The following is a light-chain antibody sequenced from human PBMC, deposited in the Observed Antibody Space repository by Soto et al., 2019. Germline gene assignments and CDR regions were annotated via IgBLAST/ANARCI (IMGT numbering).Light chain of an antibody. CDR2: DVS. V-gene: IGLV2-14*03. J-gene: IGLJ1*01. CDR1: SSDVGGYNY. Sequence: QSVLTQPASVSGSPGQSITISCTGTSSDVGGYNYVSWYQHHPGKAPKLMIFDVSNRPPGVSNRFSGSKSGNTASLTISGLQPEDEADYYCSSYTTSNTRQIVFGTGTKLTVL. CDR3: SSYTTSNTRQIV.